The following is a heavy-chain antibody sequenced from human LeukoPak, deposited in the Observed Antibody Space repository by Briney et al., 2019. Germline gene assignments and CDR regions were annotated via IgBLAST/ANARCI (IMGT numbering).Heavy chain of an antibody. CDR2: INHSGST. J-gene: IGHJ5*02. D-gene: IGHD3-16*02. CDR3: ARGVGLRVINWFDP. CDR1: GGSFSGYY. V-gene: IGHV4-34*01. Sequence: SETLSLTCAVYGGSFSGYYWSWIRQPPGKGLEWIGEINHSGSTNYNPSLKSRVTISVDTSKNQFSLKLSSVTAADTAVYYCARGVGLRVINWFDPWGQRTLVTVSS.